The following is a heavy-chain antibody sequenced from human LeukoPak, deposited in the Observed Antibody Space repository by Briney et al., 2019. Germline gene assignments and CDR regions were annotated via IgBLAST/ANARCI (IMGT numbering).Heavy chain of an antibody. Sequence: SETLSLTCAVYGGSFSGYYWSWIRQPPGKGLEWIGEINHSGSANYNPSLKSRVTLSIDKSKNQFSLNLSSVAAADTAVYYCARARRDSGYYKIDYWGQGTLVTVSS. V-gene: IGHV4-34*01. J-gene: IGHJ4*02. D-gene: IGHD3-3*01. CDR1: GGSFSGYY. CDR3: ARARRDSGYYKIDY. CDR2: INHSGSA.